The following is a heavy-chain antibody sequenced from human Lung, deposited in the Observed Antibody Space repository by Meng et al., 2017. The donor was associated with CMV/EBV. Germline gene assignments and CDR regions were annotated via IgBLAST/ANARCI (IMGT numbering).Heavy chain of an antibody. D-gene: IGHD3-3*01. CDR1: GFTFSTHG. J-gene: IGHJ6*02. CDR3: AKDYDFWSSYPDYYAMDV. CDR2: IWYDGTNR. Sequence: GGSLRLXXAASGFTFSTHGMHWVRQAPGKGLQWVAVIWYDGTNRYYADSMKGRFTISRDNSKNTLYLQMNSLRADDTAVYYCAKDYDFWSSYPDYYAMDVWGQGTTVTVSS. V-gene: IGHV3-33*06.